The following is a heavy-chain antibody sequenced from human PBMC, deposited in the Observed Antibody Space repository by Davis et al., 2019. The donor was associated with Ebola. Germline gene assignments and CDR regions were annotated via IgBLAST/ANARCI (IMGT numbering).Heavy chain of an antibody. V-gene: IGHV4-34*01. J-gene: IGHJ5*02. CDR2: INHSGST. CDR3: ARARISSGWHDWFDP. D-gene: IGHD6-19*01. Sequence: PSETLSLTCAVYGGSFSGYYWNWIRQPPGKGLEWIGEINHSGSTNYNPSLKSRVTMSLDTSKNQFSLKLTSVTAAETAVYYCARARISSGWHDWFDPWGQGTLVTVSS. CDR1: GGSFSGYY.